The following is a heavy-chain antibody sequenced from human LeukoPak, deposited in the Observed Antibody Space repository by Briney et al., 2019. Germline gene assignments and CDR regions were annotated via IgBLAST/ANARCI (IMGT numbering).Heavy chain of an antibody. V-gene: IGHV3-48*02. D-gene: IGHD4-17*01. Sequence: GGSLRLSCAASGFTFSSYSMNWVRQASGKGLEWVSYISGSSSTIYYADSVRGRFTISRDSAKNSLYLQMNSLRDEDTAVYYCARDGYGDYTFDYWGRGTLVSVSS. CDR2: ISGSSSTI. J-gene: IGHJ4*02. CDR3: ARDGYGDYTFDY. CDR1: GFTFSSYS.